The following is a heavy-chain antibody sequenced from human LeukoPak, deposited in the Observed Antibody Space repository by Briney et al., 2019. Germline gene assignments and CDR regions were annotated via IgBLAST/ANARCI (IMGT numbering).Heavy chain of an antibody. D-gene: IGHD3-22*01. CDR2: IYHSGST. V-gene: IGHV4-38-2*02. J-gene: IGHJ4*02. CDR3: ARHWIVAPPDY. Sequence: SETLSLTCTVSGYSISSGYYRGWIRQPPGKGLEWIGSIYHSGSTNYNPSLKSRVTISVDTSKNQFSLKLSSVTAADTAVYYCARHWIVAPPDYWGQGTLVTVSS. CDR1: GYSISSGYY.